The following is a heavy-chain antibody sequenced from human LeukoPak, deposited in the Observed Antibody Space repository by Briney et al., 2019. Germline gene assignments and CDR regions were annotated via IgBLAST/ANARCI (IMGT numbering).Heavy chain of an antibody. Sequence: GGSLRLSCAASGFTFSSYSMNWVRQAPGKGLEWVSSISSSSSYIYYADSVKGRFTISRDNAKNSLYLQMNSLRAEDTAAYYCASGSGWYGMDVWGQGTTVTVSS. CDR1: GFTFSSYS. D-gene: IGHD6-19*01. V-gene: IGHV3-21*01. J-gene: IGHJ6*02. CDR2: ISSSSSYI. CDR3: ASGSGWYGMDV.